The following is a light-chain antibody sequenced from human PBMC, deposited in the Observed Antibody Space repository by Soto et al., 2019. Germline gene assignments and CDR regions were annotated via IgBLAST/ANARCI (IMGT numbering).Light chain of an antibody. CDR1: SSDVGGYNF. Sequence: QSVLTQPASVSGSPGQSITISCTGTSSDVGGYNFVSWYQQHPGKAPKLMIYEVTKRPSGVSDRFSGSKSGNTASLTISGLQAEDEADYYCSSYTPTSTPYVFGTGTKVTVL. J-gene: IGLJ1*01. CDR3: SSYTPTSTPYV. CDR2: EVT. V-gene: IGLV2-14*01.